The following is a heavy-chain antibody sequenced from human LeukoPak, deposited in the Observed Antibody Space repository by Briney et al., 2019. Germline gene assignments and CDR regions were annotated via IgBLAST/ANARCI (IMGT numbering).Heavy chain of an antibody. CDR1: GGSISSYY. CDR3: ATVEGRLWHFDY. J-gene: IGHJ4*02. Sequence: SETLSLTCTVSGGSISSYYWSWIRQPPGKGLEWIGYIYYSGSTNYNPSLKSRVTISVDTSKNQFSLKLSSVTAADTAVYYCATVEGRLWHFDYWGQGTLVTVSS. D-gene: IGHD2-21*01. CDR2: IYYSGST. V-gene: IGHV4-59*08.